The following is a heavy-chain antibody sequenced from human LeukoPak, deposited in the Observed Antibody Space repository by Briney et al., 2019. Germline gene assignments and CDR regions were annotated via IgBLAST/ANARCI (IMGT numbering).Heavy chain of an antibody. V-gene: IGHV6-1*01. Sequence: SQTLSFTCAISGDSVSSNSAAWNWIRQSPSRGLEWLGRTYYRSKWNNDYAVSVNSRITINPGTSKNQLSLQLNSVTPEDTAVYYCARSSKLGGTYYFDYWGQGSLVTVSS. CDR3: ARSSKLGGTYYFDY. J-gene: IGHJ4*02. D-gene: IGHD7-27*01. CDR1: GDSVSSNSAA. CDR2: TYYRSKWNN.